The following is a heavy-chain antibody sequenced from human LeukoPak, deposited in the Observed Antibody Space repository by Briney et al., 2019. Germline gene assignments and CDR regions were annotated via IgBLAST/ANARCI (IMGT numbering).Heavy chain of an antibody. CDR1: GASISSDC. J-gene: IGHJ4*02. CDR3: AGGQGWLPDH. D-gene: IGHD6-19*01. CDR2: YHCGNA. V-gene: IGHV4-59*01. Sequence: SETLSLTCTVSGASISSDCWIWIRQTPGKGPEWIGYHCGNADYNPSLKSRVSISVDTSKNQFSLKLNSISTADTAVYYCAGGQGWLPDHWGQGSLVTVSS.